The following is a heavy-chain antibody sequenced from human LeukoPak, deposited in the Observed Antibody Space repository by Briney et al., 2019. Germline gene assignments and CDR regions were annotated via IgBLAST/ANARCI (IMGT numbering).Heavy chain of an antibody. CDR1: GFTFSSYS. J-gene: IGHJ6*02. Sequence: PGGSLRLSCAASGFTFSSYSMNWVRQAPGKGLEWVSSISSSSSYIYYADSVKGRFTISRDNAKNSLYLQMNSLRAEDTAVYYCARPQPLGYCRSTSCYDTYYYYGMDVWGQGTTVTVSS. CDR3: ARPQPLGYCRSTSCYDTYYYYGMDV. CDR2: ISSSSSYI. D-gene: IGHD2-2*01. V-gene: IGHV3-21*01.